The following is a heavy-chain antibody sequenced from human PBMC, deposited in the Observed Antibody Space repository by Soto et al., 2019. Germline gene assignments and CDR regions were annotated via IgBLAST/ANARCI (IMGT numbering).Heavy chain of an antibody. Sequence: SETLSLTCAVYGGSFSGYDWSWIRQPPGKGLEWIGEINHSGSTNYNPSLKSRVTISVDTSKNQFSLKLSSVTAADTAVYYCARGNSGNSRFDYWGQGTLVTVSS. J-gene: IGHJ4*02. CDR1: GGSFSGYD. CDR2: INHSGST. V-gene: IGHV4-34*01. CDR3: ARGNSGNSRFDY. D-gene: IGHD2-21*02.